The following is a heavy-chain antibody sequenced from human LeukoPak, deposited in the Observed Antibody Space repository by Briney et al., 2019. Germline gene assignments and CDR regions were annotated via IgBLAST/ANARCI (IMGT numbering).Heavy chain of an antibody. CDR1: GGSVSRGGHY. D-gene: IGHD5-18*01. CDR3: ARDWAAMAYLDS. J-gene: IGHJ4*02. Sequence: SETLSLTCTVSGGSVSRGGHYWSWIRQPPGKGLEWIGYIYQSGTTNCNPSLKSRVTLSVDKSKNQFSLKLSSVTVADTAVYYCARDWAAMAYLDSWGQGTLVTVSS. V-gene: IGHV4-61*08. CDR2: IYQSGTT.